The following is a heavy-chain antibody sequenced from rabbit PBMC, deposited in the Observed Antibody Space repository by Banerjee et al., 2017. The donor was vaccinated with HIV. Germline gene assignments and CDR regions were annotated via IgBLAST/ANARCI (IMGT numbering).Heavy chain of an antibody. CDR3: ARVDSSGWGDFNL. V-gene: IGHV1S45*01. D-gene: IGHD4-1*01. J-gene: IGHJ4*01. CDR2: INTSSGNT. Sequence: QQQLEESGGGLVKPGGTLTLTCKASGIDFSSYGISWVRQAPGKGLEWIACINTSSGNTVYASWAKGRFTISKTSSTTVTLQMNSLTAADTATYFCARVDSSGWGDFNLWGPGTLVTVS. CDR1: GIDFSSYG.